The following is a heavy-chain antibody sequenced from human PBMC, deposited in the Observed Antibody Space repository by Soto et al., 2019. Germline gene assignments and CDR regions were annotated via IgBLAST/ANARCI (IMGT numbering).Heavy chain of an antibody. V-gene: IGHV1-8*01. D-gene: IGHD2-8*01. J-gene: IGHJ3*02. Sequence: GASVKVSCKASGYTFTSYDINWVRQATGQGLEWMGWMNPNSGNTGYAQKFQGRVTMTRNTSISTAYMELSSLRSEDTAVYYCASGYCTNGVCPHDAFDIWGQGTMVTVSS. CDR1: GYTFTSYD. CDR2: MNPNSGNT. CDR3: ASGYCTNGVCPHDAFDI.